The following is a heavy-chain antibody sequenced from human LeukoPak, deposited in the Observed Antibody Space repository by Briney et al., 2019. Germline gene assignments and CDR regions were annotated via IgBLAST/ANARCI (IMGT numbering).Heavy chain of an antibody. J-gene: IGHJ4*02. CDR3: ARGRVLDY. CDR2: IDTRGDT. Sequence: GGSLRLSCAASGFTFSGYDMHWVRQGIGKGLEWVSRIDTRGDTQCPGSVKGRFTISRENAKNSLYLQMNSLRAGDTAVYYCARGRVLDYWGQGTLVTVSS. D-gene: IGHD4/OR15-4a*01. V-gene: IGHV3-13*01. CDR1: GFTFSGYD.